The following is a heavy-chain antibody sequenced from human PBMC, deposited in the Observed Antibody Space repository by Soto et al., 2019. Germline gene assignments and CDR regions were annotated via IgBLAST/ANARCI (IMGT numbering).Heavy chain of an antibody. CDR2: ISGSGGRT. Sequence: GGSLRVSCAPSGFTSSSYWLSSVRQAPGKGLAWVSSISGSGGRTQYADSVMGGFTITRDNSRNTFSLQMDSLRADDTAIYYCGKDPNGDYVGAFDIWGQGTMVTVSS. V-gene: IGHV3-23*01. D-gene: IGHD4-17*01. CDR3: GKDPNGDYVGAFDI. J-gene: IGHJ3*02. CDR1: GFTSSSYW.